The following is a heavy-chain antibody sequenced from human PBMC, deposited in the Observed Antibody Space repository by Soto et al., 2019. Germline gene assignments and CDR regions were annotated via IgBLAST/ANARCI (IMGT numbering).Heavy chain of an antibody. CDR2: TYYRSKWYN. V-gene: IGHV6-1*01. CDR1: GDSVSSNSAS. CDR3: AREYSGSAFHV. Sequence: SQTLSLTCAISGDSVSSNSASWNLIRQSPSRGLEWLGRTYYRSKWYNDYAVSLKGRITVNPDTSKNQFSLQLNSLTPEDTAVYYCAREYSGSAFHVWGQGTMVTVSS. D-gene: IGHD1-26*01. J-gene: IGHJ3*01.